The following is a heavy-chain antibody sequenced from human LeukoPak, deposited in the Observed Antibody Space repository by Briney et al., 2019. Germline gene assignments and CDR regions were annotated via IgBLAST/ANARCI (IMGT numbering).Heavy chain of an antibody. CDR3: AKGGEDSGYNSHFDS. CDR2: IRYDGSNK. D-gene: IGHD5-24*01. J-gene: IGHJ4*02. Sequence: GGSLRLSCAASGFTFSSYGMHWVRQAPGKGLEWVAFIRYDGSNKYYADSVKGRFTISRDNSKNTLYLQMNSLRAEDTAVYYCAKGGEDSGYNSHFDSWGQGTLVIVSS. CDR1: GFTFSSYG. V-gene: IGHV3-30*02.